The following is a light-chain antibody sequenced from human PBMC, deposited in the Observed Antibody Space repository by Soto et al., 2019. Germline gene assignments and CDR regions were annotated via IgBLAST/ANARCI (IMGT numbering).Light chain of an antibody. CDR3: SSYTLSGVV. Sequence: QSVLTQSPSGSGSPGQSVTISCTGTSSDVGDYSRVSWYQQPPGTAPNLLIHEVSNRPSGVPDRFSGSKSGNTASLTISGLQAEDEADYHCSSYTLSGVVFGVGTKLTVL. CDR2: EVS. J-gene: IGLJ2*01. CDR1: SSDVGDYSR. V-gene: IGLV2-18*02.